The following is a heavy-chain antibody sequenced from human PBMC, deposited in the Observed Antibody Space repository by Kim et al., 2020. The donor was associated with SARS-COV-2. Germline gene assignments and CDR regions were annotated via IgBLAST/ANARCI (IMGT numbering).Heavy chain of an antibody. CDR1: GFTFSGSA. V-gene: IGHV3-73*01. D-gene: IGHD3-22*01. J-gene: IGHJ3*02. CDR3: TRWMPYYYDRSGYSLGGIDAFDI. CDR2: IRSKANSYAT. Sequence: GGSLRLSCAASGFTFSGSAMHWVRQASGKGLEWVGRIRSKANSYATAYAASVKGWFTISRDDSKNTAYLQMNSLKTEDTAVYDCTRWMPYYYDRSGYSLGGIDAFDIWGQGTIVTVSS.